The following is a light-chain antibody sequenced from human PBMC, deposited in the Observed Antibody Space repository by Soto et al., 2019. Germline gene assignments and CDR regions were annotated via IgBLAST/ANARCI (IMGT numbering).Light chain of an antibody. J-gene: IGKJ2*01. CDR3: QQYSDWPYT. CDR1: QSVSST. V-gene: IGKV3-15*01. CDR2: SAS. Sequence: EIVMTQSPATLSVSPGERATLSCRASQSVSSTLAWYQQKPGQAPRLLIYSASTRASGIPARFSGSGSGTEFTLAISSLQSEDFAVYYCQQYSDWPYTFGQGTKLEIK.